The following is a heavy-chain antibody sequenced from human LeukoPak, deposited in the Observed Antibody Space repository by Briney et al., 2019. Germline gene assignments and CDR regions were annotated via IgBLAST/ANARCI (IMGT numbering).Heavy chain of an antibody. J-gene: IGHJ6*04. CDR1: GFTFSNYW. V-gene: IGHV3-48*01. CDR3: AELGITMIGGV. Sequence: PGGSLRLSCAASGFTFSNYWMHWVRQVPGKGLEWISHISRSSNTIYYADSVKGRFTTSRDNAKNSLYLELNSLRAEDTAVYYCAELGITMIGGVWGKGTTVTISS. CDR2: ISRSSNTI. D-gene: IGHD3-10*02.